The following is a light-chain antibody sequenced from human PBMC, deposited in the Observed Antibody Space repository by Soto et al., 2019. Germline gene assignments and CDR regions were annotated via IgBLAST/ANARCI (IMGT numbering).Light chain of an antibody. CDR1: QSIRSC. V-gene: IGKV3-20*01. CDR3: QLYGTSPPVA. J-gene: IGKJ2*01. Sequence: EIELTQSPATLSLSPGERATLSCRASQSIRSCLAWYQQKPGQAPRLLIFSASKRVTAIPDRFSGSGSGTDFTLTISGLEPEDSAVYYCQLYGTSPPVAFGQGTKLEIK. CDR2: SAS.